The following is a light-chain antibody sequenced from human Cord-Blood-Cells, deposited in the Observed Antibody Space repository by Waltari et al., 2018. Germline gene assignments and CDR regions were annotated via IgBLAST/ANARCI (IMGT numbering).Light chain of an antibody. CDR3: QQSYSTPFT. Sequence: DLQMTQSPSYLSASVGDRVTLTCRARQSISSYLNWYQQKPGKAPKLLIYAASSLQSGVPSRFSGSGSGTDFTLTISSLQPEDFATYYCQQSYSTPFTFGPGTKVDIK. CDR2: AAS. J-gene: IGKJ3*01. V-gene: IGKV1-39*01. CDR1: QSISSY.